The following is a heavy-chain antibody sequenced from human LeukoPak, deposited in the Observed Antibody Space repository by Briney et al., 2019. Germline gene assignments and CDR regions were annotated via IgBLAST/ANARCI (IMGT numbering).Heavy chain of an antibody. D-gene: IGHD6-6*01. V-gene: IGHV1-18*01. CDR3: VVRRYRSSSGIHALDI. CDR1: GYTFNSYG. J-gene: IGHJ3*02. Sequence: ASVKVSCKASGYTFNSYGISWVRQAPGQGLEWMGWISAYNGNTNYAQKLQGRVTMTTDTSTSTAYMELRSLRSDDTAVYYCVVRRYRSSSGIHALDIWGQGTMVTVSS. CDR2: ISAYNGNT.